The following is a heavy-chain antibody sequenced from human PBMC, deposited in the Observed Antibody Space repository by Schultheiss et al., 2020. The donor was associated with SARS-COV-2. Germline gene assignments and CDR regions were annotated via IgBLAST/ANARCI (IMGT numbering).Heavy chain of an antibody. D-gene: IGHD3-16*01. CDR2: IYPGDSDT. CDR3: AITSMGLGAFDI. Sequence: GGSLRLSCKGSGYSFTSYWIGWVRQLPGKGLEWMGIIYPGDSDTRYSPSFQGQVTISADKSISTAYLQWSSLKASDTAMYYCAITSMGLGAFDIWGQGTMVTVAS. J-gene: IGHJ3*02. CDR1: GYSFTSYW. V-gene: IGHV5-51*01.